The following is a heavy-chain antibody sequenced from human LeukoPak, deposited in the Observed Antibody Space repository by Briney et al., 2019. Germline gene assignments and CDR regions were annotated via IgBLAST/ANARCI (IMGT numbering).Heavy chain of an antibody. CDR2: IYYSGST. J-gene: IGHJ4*02. V-gene: IGHV4-59*01. CDR1: GGSISSYY. CDR3: ARSDYDYVWGSYRYFDY. Sequence: SETLSLTCTVSGGSISSYYWSWIRQPPGKGLEWLGYIYYSGSTNYNPSLKSRVTISVDTSKNQFSLKLSSVTAADTAVYYCARSDYDYVWGSYRYFDYWGQGTLVTVSS. D-gene: IGHD3-16*02.